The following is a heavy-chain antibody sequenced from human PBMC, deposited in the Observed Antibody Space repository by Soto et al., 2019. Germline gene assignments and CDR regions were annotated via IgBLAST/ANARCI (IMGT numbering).Heavy chain of an antibody. CDR2: IWYDGSNK. CDR1: GFTFSSYG. J-gene: IGHJ6*02. Sequence: QVQLVESGGGLVQPGRSLRLSCAASGFTFSSYGMHWVRQAPGKGLEWVAVIWYDGSNKYYAYSVKGRFTITRDNSKNTLYLQKNSLRDEATAVYDRARTYYDSSGAYYYGMDVWGQGTTVTVSS. CDR3: ARTYYDSSGAYYYGMDV. V-gene: IGHV3-33*01. D-gene: IGHD3-22*01.